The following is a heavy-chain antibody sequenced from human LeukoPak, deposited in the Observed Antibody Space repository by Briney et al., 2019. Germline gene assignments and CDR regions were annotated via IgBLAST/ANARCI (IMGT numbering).Heavy chain of an antibody. CDR1: GFTFSSYA. D-gene: IGHD3-10*01. Sequence: GGSLRLSCAASGFTFSSYAMSWVRQAPGKGLEWVSAISGSGGSTYYADSVKGRFTISRDNSKNTLYLEVISLTAEDTAVYYCAKDWYYGSGSYTDQLFDYWGQGTLVTVSS. CDR2: ISGSGGST. V-gene: IGHV3-23*01. CDR3: AKDWYYGSGSYTDQLFDY. J-gene: IGHJ4*02.